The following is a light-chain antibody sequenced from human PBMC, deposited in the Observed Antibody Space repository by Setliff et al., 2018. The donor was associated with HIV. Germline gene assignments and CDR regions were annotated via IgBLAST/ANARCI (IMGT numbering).Light chain of an antibody. CDR1: SGDVGGYNY. CDR2: DVS. Sequence: QSALTQPASVSGSPGQSITISCTGTSGDVGGYNYVSWYQHHPGKAPKLMIYDVSNRPSGVSNRFSGSKSGNTASLTISGLQAEDEADYYCSSYAITSTLSFATGTKVTVL. J-gene: IGLJ1*01. V-gene: IGLV2-14*01. CDR3: SSYAITSTLS.